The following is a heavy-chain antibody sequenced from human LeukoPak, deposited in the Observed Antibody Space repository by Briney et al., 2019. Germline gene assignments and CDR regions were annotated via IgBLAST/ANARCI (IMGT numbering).Heavy chain of an antibody. CDR3: ARAPSFDSSAKEDY. CDR1: GFTFSSYA. V-gene: IGHV3-23*01. D-gene: IGHD3-22*01. J-gene: IGHJ4*02. CDR2: ISGRSTST. Sequence: PGGSLRLSCAASGFTFSSYAMTWVRQAPGKGLEWVSSISGRSTSTYYADSVKGRFTVSRDNSKNTLYLQMNSLRVEDTAIYYCARAPSFDSSAKEDYWGQGTLVTVSS.